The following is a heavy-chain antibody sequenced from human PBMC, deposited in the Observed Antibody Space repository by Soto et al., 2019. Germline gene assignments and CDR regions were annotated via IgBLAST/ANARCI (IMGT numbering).Heavy chain of an antibody. CDR2: ISAYNGNT. CDR1: GYTFTSYG. CDR3: ARDHFSDIVVVVAAIPTY. Sequence: QVQLVQSGAEVKKPGASVKVSCKASGYTFTSYGISWVRQAPGQGLEWMGWISAYNGNTNYAQKLQGRVTMTTDTATSTAYMELRSLRSDDTAVYYCARDHFSDIVVVVAAIPTYWGQGTLVTVSS. D-gene: IGHD2-15*01. J-gene: IGHJ4*02. V-gene: IGHV1-18*01.